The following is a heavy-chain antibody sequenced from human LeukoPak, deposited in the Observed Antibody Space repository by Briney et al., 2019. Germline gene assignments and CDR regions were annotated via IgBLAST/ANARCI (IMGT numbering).Heavy chain of an antibody. J-gene: IGHJ4*02. CDR2: IYHSGST. CDR1: GYSISSGYY. D-gene: IGHD3-10*01. CDR3: ARAMVRGIYDY. V-gene: IGHV4-38-2*02. Sequence: PSETLSLTCTVSGYSISSGYYWGWIRQPPGKGLEWIGSIYHSGSTYYNPSLKSRVTISADTSKNQFSLKLSSVTAADTAVYYCARAMVRGIYDYWGQGTLVTVSS.